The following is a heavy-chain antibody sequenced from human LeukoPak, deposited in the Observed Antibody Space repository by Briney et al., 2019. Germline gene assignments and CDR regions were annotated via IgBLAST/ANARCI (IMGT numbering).Heavy chain of an antibody. V-gene: IGHV3-21*01. CDR3: ARDALEGDGYNSY. CDR1: GFTFSSYS. D-gene: IGHD5-24*01. J-gene: IGHJ4*02. Sequence: GGSLRLSCAASGFTFSSYSMNWVRQAAGKGLEWVSSISSSSYIYYSDSVKGRFTISRDNAKNSLYLQMNSLRAEDTAVYYCARDALEGDGYNSYWGQGTLVTVSS. CDR2: ISSSSYI.